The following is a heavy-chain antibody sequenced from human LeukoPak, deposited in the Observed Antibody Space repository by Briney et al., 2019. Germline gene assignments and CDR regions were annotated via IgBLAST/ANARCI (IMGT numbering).Heavy chain of an antibody. CDR2: ISSSSSYI. CDR1: GFTFSSYS. D-gene: IGHD1-1*01. V-gene: IGHV3-21*01. Sequence: GGSLRLSCAASGFTFSSYSMNWVRQAPGKGLEWVSSISSSSSYIYYADSVKGRFTISRDNAKNSLYLQMNSLRGEDTAVYFCTRVTTNGYFEYWGQGSLVTVSS. J-gene: IGHJ4*02. CDR3: TRVTTNGYFEY.